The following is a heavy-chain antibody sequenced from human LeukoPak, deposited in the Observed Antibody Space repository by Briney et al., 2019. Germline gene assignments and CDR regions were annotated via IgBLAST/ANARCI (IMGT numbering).Heavy chain of an antibody. V-gene: IGHV4-61*02. Sequence: PSETLSLTCTVSGGSISSGSYYWSWIRQPAGKGLEWIGRIYTSGSTNYNPSLKSRVTISVDTSKNQFSLKLSSVTAADTAVYYCARDNRARWNYGTYFDYWGQGTLVTVSS. CDR1: GGSISSGSYY. CDR2: IYTSGST. D-gene: IGHD1-7*01. J-gene: IGHJ4*02. CDR3: ARDNRARWNYGTYFDY.